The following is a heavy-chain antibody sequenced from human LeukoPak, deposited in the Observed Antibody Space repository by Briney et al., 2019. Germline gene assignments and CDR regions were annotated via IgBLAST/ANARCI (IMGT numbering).Heavy chain of an antibody. CDR3: ARHKIIGAAAGLGV. CDR1: GGSISSSSYY. V-gene: IGHV4-39*01. J-gene: IGHJ3*01. Sequence: SETLSLTCTVSGGSISSSSYYWGWIRQPPGKGLEWIGSIYYSGSTYYNPSLKSRVTISVDTSKNQFSLKLSSVTAVDTAVYYCARHKIIGAAAGLGVWGQGTMVTVSS. D-gene: IGHD6-13*01. CDR2: IYYSGST.